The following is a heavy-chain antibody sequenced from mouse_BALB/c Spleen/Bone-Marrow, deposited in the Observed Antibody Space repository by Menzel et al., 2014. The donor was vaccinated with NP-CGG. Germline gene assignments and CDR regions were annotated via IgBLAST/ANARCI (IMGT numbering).Heavy chain of an antibody. J-gene: IGHJ2*01. CDR1: GFSLTGYG. CDR2: IWAGGST. Sequence: VQVVESGPGLVAPSQSLSITCTVSGFSLTGYGVHWVRQPPGKGLEWLGVIWAGGSTDYNSALMSRLSINKDNSTSQVFLKMNSLQTDDTAMYYCARERDLTLDYWGQGTTLTVSS. CDR3: ARERDLTLDY. V-gene: IGHV2-9*02. D-gene: IGHD4-1*01.